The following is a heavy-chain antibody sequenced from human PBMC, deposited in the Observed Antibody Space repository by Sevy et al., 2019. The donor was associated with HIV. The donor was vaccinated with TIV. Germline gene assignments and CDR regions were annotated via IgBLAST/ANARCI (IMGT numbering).Heavy chain of an antibody. D-gene: IGHD3-16*01. V-gene: IGHV3-15*01. CDR1: GFTFSNVW. J-gene: IGHJ1*01. Sequence: GGYLRLSCAASGFTFSNVWMSWVRQAPGKGLQWVAHFKSNTDGGTTDYAAPVRGRLTIPRDDPKNTLSLQMNSLKTEDTAVYYCTTGGSLFQHWGQGTLVTVSS. CDR3: TTGGSLFQH. CDR2: FKSNTDGGTT.